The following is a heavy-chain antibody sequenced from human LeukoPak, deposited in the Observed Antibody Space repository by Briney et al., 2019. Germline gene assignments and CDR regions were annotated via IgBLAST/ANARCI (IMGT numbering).Heavy chain of an antibody. CDR2: INHSGST. CDR3: ARELGVHKAFDY. D-gene: IGHD3-16*01. CDR1: GGSFSGYY. V-gene: IGHV4-34*01. Sequence: SETLSFTCAVYGGSFSGYYWSWIRQPPGKGLEWIGEINHSGSTNYNPSLKSRVTISVDTSKNQFSLKLSSVTAADTAVYYCARELGVHKAFDYWGQGTLVTVSS. J-gene: IGHJ4*02.